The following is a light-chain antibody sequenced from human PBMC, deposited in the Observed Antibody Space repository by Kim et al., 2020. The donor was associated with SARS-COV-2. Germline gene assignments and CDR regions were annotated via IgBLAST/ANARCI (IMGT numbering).Light chain of an antibody. CDR2: EDS. J-gene: IGLJ1*01. V-gene: IGLV3-27*01. CDR3: YSATDNKRV. Sequence: ASTAQTATITCSGDVLSKKFARWFQQKPGQASVLVIYEDSERPSGIPERFSGSSSGTTVTLTISGAQVEDEADYYCYSATDNKRVFGTGTKVTVL. CDR1: VLSKKF.